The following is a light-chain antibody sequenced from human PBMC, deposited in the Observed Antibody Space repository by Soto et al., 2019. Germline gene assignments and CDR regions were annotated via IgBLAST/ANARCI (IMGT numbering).Light chain of an antibody. CDR3: CSYTGGTPLV. V-gene: IGLV2-14*01. Sequence: QSALTQPASVSGSPGQSITISCTGSSSDVGGYKYVSWYQQHPGKAHKLMIFEVSNRPSGVSNRFSGSKSGNTASLTISGLQAEDEGDYYCCSYTGGTPLVCGGGTKLTVL. J-gene: IGLJ2*01. CDR1: SSDVGGYKY. CDR2: EVS.